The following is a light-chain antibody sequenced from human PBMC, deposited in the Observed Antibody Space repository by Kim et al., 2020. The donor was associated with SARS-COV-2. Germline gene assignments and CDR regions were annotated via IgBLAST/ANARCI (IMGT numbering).Light chain of an antibody. Sequence: SAAVGDRVTINCRASQGIRNDLGWYQQKPGKAPKLLIDAASSLQSGVPPRFSGSGSGTDFTLTISSLQPEDFATYYCLQDYNYPYTFGQGTKLEI. CDR1: QGIRND. V-gene: IGKV1-6*01. J-gene: IGKJ2*01. CDR3: LQDYNYPYT. CDR2: AAS.